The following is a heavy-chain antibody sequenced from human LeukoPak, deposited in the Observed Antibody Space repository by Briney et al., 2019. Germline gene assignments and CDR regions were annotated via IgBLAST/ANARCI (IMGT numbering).Heavy chain of an antibody. CDR1: GYTFTSYY. CDR3: ARDRAVVVAAILGWSWFDP. CDR2: INPRGGST. J-gene: IGHJ5*02. Sequence: ASVKVSCKASGYTFTSYYMHWVRQAPGQGLEWMGIINPRGGSTSYAQKFQGRVTMTRDTSTSTVYMELSSLRSEDTAVYYCARDRAVVVAAILGWSWFDPWGQGTLVTVSS. V-gene: IGHV1-46*01. D-gene: IGHD2-15*01.